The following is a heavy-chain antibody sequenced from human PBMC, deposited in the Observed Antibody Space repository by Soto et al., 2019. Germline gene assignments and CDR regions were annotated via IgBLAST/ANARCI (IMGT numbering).Heavy chain of an antibody. CDR3: ARGSGYDYRWFDP. J-gene: IGHJ5*02. Sequence: SETLSLTCTVSGGSISSGGYYWSWIRQHPGKGLEWIGYIYYSGSTYYNPSLKSRVTISVDTSKNQFSLKLSSVTAADTAVYYCARGSGYDYRWFDPWGQGTLVTVSS. CDR1: GGSISSGGYY. D-gene: IGHD5-12*01. CDR2: IYYSGST. V-gene: IGHV4-31*03.